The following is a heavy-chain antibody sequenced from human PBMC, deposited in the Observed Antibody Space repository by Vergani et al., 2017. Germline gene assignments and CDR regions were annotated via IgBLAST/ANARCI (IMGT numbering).Heavy chain of an antibody. CDR3: ARGGGYYTGGWFDP. CDR1: GDSVSSNSAA. Sequence: QVQLQQSGPGLVKPSQTLSLTCAISGDSVSSNSAAWNWIRQSPSRGLEWLGRTYYRSKWYNDYAVSVKSRITLNQDTSKNQFSLQLNSVTAADTAVYYCARGGGYYTGGWFDPWGQGTLVTVSS. V-gene: IGHV6-1*01. J-gene: IGHJ5*02. CDR2: TYYRSKWYN. D-gene: IGHD3-3*01.